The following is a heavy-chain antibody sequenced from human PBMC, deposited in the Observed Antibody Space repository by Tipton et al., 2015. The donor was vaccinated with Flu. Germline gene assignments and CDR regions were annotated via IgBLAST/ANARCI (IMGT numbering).Heavy chain of an antibody. CDR1: GFTFSRYW. CDR3: AKGLELH. Sequence: LSLTCAASGFTFSRYWMHWVRQAPGKGLVWLARVYAGGFDTNYADSVKGRFTISRDDAKNTLYLQMNGLRGEDTAVYYCAKGLELHWGQGILVTVSS. D-gene: IGHD1-7*01. V-gene: IGHV3-74*01. CDR2: VYAGGFDT. J-gene: IGHJ4*02.